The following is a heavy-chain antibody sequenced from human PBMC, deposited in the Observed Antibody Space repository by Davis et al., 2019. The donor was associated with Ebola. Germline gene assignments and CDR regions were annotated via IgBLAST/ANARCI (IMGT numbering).Heavy chain of an antibody. J-gene: IGHJ4*02. CDR2: INSDGSST. Sequence: HTGGSLRLSCAASGFTFSSYWMHWVRHAPGKGLVWVSRINSDGSSTSYADSVKGRFTISRDNAKNTLHLQMNSLRAEDTAVYYCARVRYYYGSGSTYFDYWGQGTLVTVSS. CDR1: GFTFSSYW. V-gene: IGHV3-74*01. CDR3: ARVRYYYGSGSTYFDY. D-gene: IGHD3-10*01.